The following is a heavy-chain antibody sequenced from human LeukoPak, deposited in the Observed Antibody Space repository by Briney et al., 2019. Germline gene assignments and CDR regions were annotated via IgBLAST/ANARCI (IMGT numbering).Heavy chain of an antibody. V-gene: IGHV1-2*02. D-gene: IGHD6-13*01. CDR2: INPNSGGT. CDR3: ARDSSSWAETYYFDY. Sequence: ASVKVSCKASGYTFTGYYMHWVRQAPGQGLEWMGWINPNSGGTNYAQKFQGRVTMTRDASISTAYRELSRLRSDDTAVYYCARDSSSWAETYYFDYWGQGTLVTVSS. J-gene: IGHJ4*02. CDR1: GYTFTGYY.